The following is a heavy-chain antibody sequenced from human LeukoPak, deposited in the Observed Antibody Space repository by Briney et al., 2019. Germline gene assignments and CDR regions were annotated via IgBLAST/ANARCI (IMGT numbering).Heavy chain of an antibody. CDR2: IRYSGRT. D-gene: IGHD6-19*01. Sequence: SDTLSLTCTASEDSISRVFWIWIRQPPGKGLEWIGYIRYSGRTEYNPSLKSRVTISIQTSKNQFSLKLTSVTAADTAIYYCARLPDVSGWPFDYWGQGSLVTVSS. CDR1: EDSISRVF. CDR3: ARLPDVSGWPFDY. J-gene: IGHJ4*02. V-gene: IGHV4-59*07.